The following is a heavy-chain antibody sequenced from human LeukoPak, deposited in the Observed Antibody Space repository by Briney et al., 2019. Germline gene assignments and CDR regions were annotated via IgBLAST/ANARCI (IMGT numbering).Heavy chain of an antibody. D-gene: IGHD3-10*01. V-gene: IGHV4-4*09. CDR1: SGSIGSYY. CDR3: AIGSYPCQY. J-gene: IGHJ4*02. CDR2: IHNSGTT. Sequence: SETLSLTCSLSSGSIGSYYWSCIRQPPGKGLEWIALIHNSGTTNYNPSLKSRVTLSLDTSKKRLSLKLNSVTAADTAVYYCAIGSYPCQYWGQGTLVTVSS.